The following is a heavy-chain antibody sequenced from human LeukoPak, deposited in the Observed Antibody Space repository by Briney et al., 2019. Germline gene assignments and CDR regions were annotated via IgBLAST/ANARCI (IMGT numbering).Heavy chain of an antibody. CDR3: SREIAPHHGLDY. CDR1: GFSVTSSH. CDR2: IYSGCNA. V-gene: IGHV3-66*01. J-gene: IGHJ4*02. D-gene: IGHD5-24*01. Sequence: GGPLSLFCSASGFSVTSSHMSWVRQAPGKGLEWVAIIYSGCNAHHADSMQDRFAISRDNSDNTLYLQMNSLRPEDTAVYYCSREIAPHHGLDYWGQGTLVTVSS.